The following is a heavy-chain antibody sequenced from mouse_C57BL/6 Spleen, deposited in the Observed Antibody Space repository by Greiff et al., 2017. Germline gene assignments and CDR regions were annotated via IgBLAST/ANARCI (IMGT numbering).Heavy chain of an antibody. D-gene: IGHD1-1*01. Sequence: DVKLVESGPGLVKPSQSLSLTCSVTGYSITSGYYWNWIRQFPGNKLEWMGYISYDGSNNYNPSLKNRISITRDTSKNQFFLKLNSVTTEDTATYYCAREGNYVLYYFDDWGQGTTLTVSS. J-gene: IGHJ2*01. CDR3: AREGNYVLYYFDD. CDR2: ISYDGSN. CDR1: GYSITSGYY. V-gene: IGHV3-6*01.